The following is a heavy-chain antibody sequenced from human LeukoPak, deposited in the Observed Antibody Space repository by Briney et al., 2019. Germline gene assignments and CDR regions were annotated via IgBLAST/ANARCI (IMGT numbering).Heavy chain of an antibody. J-gene: IGHJ4*02. Sequence: ASVKVSCKASGYTFTGYYMHWVRQAPGQGLEWMGRINPNSGGTNYAQRVQGRVTMTRYTSISKDSLELRMLRSDDTAVYYCARLEDGVVVPAAEGYWGQGTLVTVYS. CDR1: GYTFTGYY. D-gene: IGHD2-2*01. V-gene: IGHV1-2*06. CDR3: ARLEDGVVVPAAEGY. CDR2: INPNSGGT.